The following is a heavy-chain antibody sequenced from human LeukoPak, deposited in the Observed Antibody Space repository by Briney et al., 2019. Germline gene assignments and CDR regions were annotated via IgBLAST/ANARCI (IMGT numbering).Heavy chain of an antibody. D-gene: IGHD5-18*01. CDR2: VSAGSGNT. CDR1: GYTFTNFA. J-gene: IGHJ4*02. V-gene: IGHV1-3*01. CDR3: ARDYGYSLLFY. Sequence: ASVKVSCTASGYTFTNFAIDWVRQAPGQRLEWMGWVSAGSGNTKYSQKLQGRVTITRDTSASTAYMELYSLRSEDTAVYYCARDYGYSLLFYWGQGTLVTVSS.